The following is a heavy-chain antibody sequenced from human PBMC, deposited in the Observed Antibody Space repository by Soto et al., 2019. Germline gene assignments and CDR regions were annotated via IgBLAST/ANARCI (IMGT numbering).Heavy chain of an antibody. CDR3: ARIAARRTYYYYYGMDV. V-gene: IGHV4-34*01. CDR1: GGSFSGYY. J-gene: IGHJ6*02. Sequence: SETLSLTCAVYGGSFSGYYWSWIRQPPGKGLEWIGEINHSGSTNYNPSLKSRVTISVGTSKNQFSLKLSSVTAADTAVYYCARIAARRTYYYYYGMDVWGQGTTVTVSS. CDR2: INHSGST. D-gene: IGHD6-6*01.